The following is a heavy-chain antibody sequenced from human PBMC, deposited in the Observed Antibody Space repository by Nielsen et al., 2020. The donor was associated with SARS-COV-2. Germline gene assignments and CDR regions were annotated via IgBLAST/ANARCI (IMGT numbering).Heavy chain of an antibody. CDR1: AFTFSTYW. CDR2: INSDGSST. V-gene: IGHV3-74*01. CDR3: ARERFAGTTLEETDY. Sequence: GGSLRLSCAASAFTFSTYWMHWVRQAPGKGLVWVSRINSDGSSTSYADSVKGRFTISRDNAKNTLYLQMNSLRAEDTAVYYCARERFAGTTLEETDYWGQGTLVTVSS. J-gene: IGHJ4*02. D-gene: IGHD1/OR15-1a*01.